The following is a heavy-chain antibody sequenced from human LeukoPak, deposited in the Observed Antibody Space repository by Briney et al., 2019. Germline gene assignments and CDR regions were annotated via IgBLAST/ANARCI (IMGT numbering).Heavy chain of an antibody. Sequence: SETLSLTCTVSGGSISTYYWSWIRQPPGNGLEWIGYIYYSGSTNYNPSLKSRVTISLDTSKNQFSLKLTSVTAADTAVYYCARGQNYYDSSGYFDYWGQGTLVTVSS. D-gene: IGHD3-22*01. CDR2: IYYSGST. V-gene: IGHV4-59*01. CDR1: GGSISTYY. CDR3: ARGQNYYDSSGYFDY. J-gene: IGHJ4*02.